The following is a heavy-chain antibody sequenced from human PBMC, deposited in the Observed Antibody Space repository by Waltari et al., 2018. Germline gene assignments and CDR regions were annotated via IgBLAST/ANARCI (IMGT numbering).Heavy chain of an antibody. D-gene: IGHD2-15*01. V-gene: IGHV3-30-3*01. CDR2: ISYDGAKI. Sequence: QVQLVESGGGVVQPGRSLRLSCAASGFTFNNFAMHWVRQAPGKGLWWVALISYDGAKIYYTDSVRGRFTISRDNSKNTLYLQMESLKPEDTGVYYCARGGNVVVILAATLDYWGQGALVTVSS. J-gene: IGHJ4*02. CDR1: GFTFNNFA. CDR3: ARGGNVVVILAATLDY.